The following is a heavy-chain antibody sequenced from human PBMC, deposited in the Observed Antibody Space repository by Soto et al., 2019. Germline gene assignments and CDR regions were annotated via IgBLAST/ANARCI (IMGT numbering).Heavy chain of an antibody. V-gene: IGHV3-30-3*01. J-gene: IGHJ6*02. CDR1: GFTFSSYA. CDR2: ISYDGSNK. D-gene: IGHD3-16*01. CDR3: AREGDHYYYGMDV. Sequence: GGSLRLSCAASGFTFSSYAMHWVRQAPGKGLEWVAVISYDGSNKYYADSVKGRFTISRDNSKNTLYLQMNSLRAEDTAVYYCAREGDHYYYGMDVWGQGTTVTVSS.